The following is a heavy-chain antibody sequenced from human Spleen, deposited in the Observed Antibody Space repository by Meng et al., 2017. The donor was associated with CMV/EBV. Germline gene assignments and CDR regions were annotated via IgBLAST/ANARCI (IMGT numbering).Heavy chain of an antibody. V-gene: IGHV4-59*01. CDR3: ARGLPYGDFGLYCYFDL. CDR1: SGSISTNY. D-gene: IGHD4-17*01. J-gene: IGHJ2*01. CDR2: IYYSGST. Sequence: SETLSLTCTVSSGSISTNYWSWIRQPPGKGLEWIGYIYYSGSTNYNPSLKSRVTISVDTSKNQFSLELSSVTAADTAVYYCARGLPYGDFGLYCYFDLCGRGTLVTVSS.